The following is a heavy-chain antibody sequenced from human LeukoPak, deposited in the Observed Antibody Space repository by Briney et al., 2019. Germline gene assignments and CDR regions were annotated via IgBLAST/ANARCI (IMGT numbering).Heavy chain of an antibody. CDR2: ITTTGDRI. V-gene: IGHV3-48*04. CDR1: GYTFSSYS. D-gene: IGHD2-2*01. Sequence: GGSLRLSCAASGYTFSSYSMNWVRKAPGKGLEWISYITTTGDRIQYADSVKGRFTISRDNAKNSLYLEMNSLRAEDTGVYFCARDTKDYWGQGTLVVVSS. J-gene: IGHJ4*02. CDR3: ARDTKDY.